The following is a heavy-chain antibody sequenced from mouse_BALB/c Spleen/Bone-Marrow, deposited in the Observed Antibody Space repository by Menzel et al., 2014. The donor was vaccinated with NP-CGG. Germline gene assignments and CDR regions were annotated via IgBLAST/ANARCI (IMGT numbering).Heavy chain of an antibody. CDR1: GDSITSGY. J-gene: IGHJ4*01. CDR2: INFSGST. CDR3: ASGGPTMITYYAMDY. V-gene: IGHV3-8*02. Sequence: EVMLVESGPSLVKPSQTLSLTCSVTGDSITSGYWNWIRKFPANKLEYMGYINFSGSTYYNPSLKSRISITRDTPKNQYYLQLNSVTTEDTATYYCASGGPTMITYYAMDYWGQGTSVTVSS. D-gene: IGHD2-4*01.